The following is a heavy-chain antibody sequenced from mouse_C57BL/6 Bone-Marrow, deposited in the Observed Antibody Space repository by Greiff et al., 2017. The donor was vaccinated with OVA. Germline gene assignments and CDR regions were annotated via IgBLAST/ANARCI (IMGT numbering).Heavy chain of an antibody. CDR3: TKDGAIYGNYPGFAY. J-gene: IGHJ3*01. Sequence: EVQGVESGEGLVKPGGSLKLSCAASGFTFSSYAMSWVRQTPEKRLEWVAYISSGGDYIYYADTVKGRFTISRDNARNTLYLQMSSLKSEETAVYYCTKDGAIYGNYPGFAYWGQGTLVTVSA. D-gene: IGHD2-1*01. V-gene: IGHV5-9-1*02. CDR2: ISSGGDYI. CDR1: GFTFSSYA.